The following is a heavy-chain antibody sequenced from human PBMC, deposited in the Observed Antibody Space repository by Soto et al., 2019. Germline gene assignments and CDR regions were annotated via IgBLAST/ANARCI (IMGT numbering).Heavy chain of an antibody. Sequence: LRISVEGSGGKFTRSWSGWVRQKTGKGLEWMGIIYPDNSDTRYSPSFQGQVTISVDKSIRTAYLQWRSLKASYTAMYYCVRPDSTGDSPYLVQRTLVPGSS. D-gene: IGHD2-8*02. CDR1: GGKFTRSW. CDR3: VRPDSTGDSPY. V-gene: IGHV5-51*01. J-gene: IGHJ4*02. CDR2: IYPDNSDT.